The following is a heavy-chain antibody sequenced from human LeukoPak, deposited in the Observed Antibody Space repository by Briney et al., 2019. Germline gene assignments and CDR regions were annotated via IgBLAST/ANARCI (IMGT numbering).Heavy chain of an antibody. CDR3: ARGGSGSDDLGYYFDS. D-gene: IGHD1-26*01. Sequence: SETLSLTYSASDGSISSYCWNWIRQPPGKGLEWIGFIYYSGYTDYNPSLKSRVTISLDTSKNQFSLKLSSVTAADTAVYYCARGGSGSDDLGYYFDSWGQGTRVTVSS. CDR1: DGSISSYC. J-gene: IGHJ4*02. CDR2: IYYSGYT. V-gene: IGHV4-59*01.